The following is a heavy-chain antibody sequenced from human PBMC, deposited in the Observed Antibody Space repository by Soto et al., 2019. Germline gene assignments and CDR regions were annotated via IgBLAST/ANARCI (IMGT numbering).Heavy chain of an antibody. Sequence: GGSLRLSCAASGFTFSSYAMSWVRQAPGKGLEWVSAISGSGGSTYYADSVKGRFTISRDNSKNTLYLQMNSLRAEDTAVYYCAKVAIFGVVIIRPFDYLGQGTLVTVSS. J-gene: IGHJ4*02. V-gene: IGHV3-23*01. CDR1: GFTFSSYA. CDR2: ISGSGGST. CDR3: AKVAIFGVVIIRPFDY. D-gene: IGHD3-3*02.